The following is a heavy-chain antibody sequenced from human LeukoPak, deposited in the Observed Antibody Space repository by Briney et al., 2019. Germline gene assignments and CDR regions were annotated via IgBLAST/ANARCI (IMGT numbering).Heavy chain of an antibody. V-gene: IGHV3-23*01. CDR2: ISGSGGST. Sequence: QAGGSLRLSCAASGFTFSSYAMSWVRQAPGKGLEWVSAISGSGGSTYYADSVKGRFTISRDNSKNTLYLQMNSLRAEDTAVYYCAKGNSPYCSSTSCYPHFDYWGQGTLVTVSS. CDR3: AKGNSPYCSSTSCYPHFDY. J-gene: IGHJ4*02. D-gene: IGHD2-2*01. CDR1: GFTFSSYA.